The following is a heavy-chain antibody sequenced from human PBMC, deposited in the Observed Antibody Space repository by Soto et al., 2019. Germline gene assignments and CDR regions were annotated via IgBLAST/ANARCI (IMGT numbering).Heavy chain of an antibody. CDR2: INHSGST. J-gene: IGHJ5*01. CDR1: GGSFSGYY. Sequence: SETLSLTCAVYGGSFSGYYWTWIRQPPGTGLEWIGEINHSGSTNYNPSLKSRVTISVDKSKKQFSLKLNSVTAADTAVYFCTRRSRWYYYGTASYYNLWFDSWGQGTLVTVSS. CDR3: TRRSRWYYYGTASYYNLWFDS. D-gene: IGHD3-10*01. V-gene: IGHV4-34*01.